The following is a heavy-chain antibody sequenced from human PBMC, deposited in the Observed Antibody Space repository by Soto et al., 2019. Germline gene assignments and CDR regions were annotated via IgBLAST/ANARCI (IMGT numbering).Heavy chain of an antibody. CDR3: ASHRGNTFGPYDD. V-gene: IGHV4-4*02. Sequence: VQLQESGPGLVKPSGTLSLTCAVSGASISSGNWWSWVRQSPGKGLEWIGEIYHSGSTNHNPSLKSRVIISLDKSRNQFSLKLSSVTAADTAMYFCASHRGNTFGPYDDWGQGTQVTVSS. CDR1: GASISSGNW. CDR2: IYHSGST. D-gene: IGHD3-16*01. J-gene: IGHJ4*01.